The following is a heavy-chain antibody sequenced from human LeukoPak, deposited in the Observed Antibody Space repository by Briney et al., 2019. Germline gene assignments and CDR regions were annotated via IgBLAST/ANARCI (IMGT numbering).Heavy chain of an antibody. J-gene: IGHJ4*02. Sequence: ASVKVSCKASGYTFTGYYMHWVRQAPGQGLEWMGWINPNSGGTNYAQKFQGRVTMTRDTSISTAHMELSRLRSDDTAVYYCARVDLLWFGELQFDYWGQGTLVTVSS. D-gene: IGHD3-10*01. V-gene: IGHV1-2*02. CDR1: GYTFTGYY. CDR3: ARVDLLWFGELQFDY. CDR2: INPNSGGT.